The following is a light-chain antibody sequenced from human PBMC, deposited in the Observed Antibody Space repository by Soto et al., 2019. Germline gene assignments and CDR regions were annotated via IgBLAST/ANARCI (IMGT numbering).Light chain of an antibody. CDR2: GAS. Sequence: EIVLTQSPATLSLSPGEGATLSCRASQSVSTYLAWYQQKPGQAPRLLIYGASNRATGIPARFSGSGSGTDFTLTISSLEPEDFAVYYCHQRSSWPQNFGQGTKLEIK. CDR1: QSVSTY. CDR3: HQRSSWPQN. V-gene: IGKV3-11*01. J-gene: IGKJ2*01.